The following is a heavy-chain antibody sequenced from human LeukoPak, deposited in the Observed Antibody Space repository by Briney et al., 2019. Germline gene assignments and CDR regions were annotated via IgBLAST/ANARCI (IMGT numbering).Heavy chain of an antibody. CDR1: GYTFNAYA. D-gene: IGHD2-2*01. CDR2: ISAYNRNT. CDR3: ARVGNGASWPWEWFDP. J-gene: IGHJ5*02. V-gene: IGHV1-18*01. Sequence: ASVKVSCKASGYTFNAYAITWVRQAPGQGLEWMGWISAYNRNTNYAQNLQGRVTMTVDTSTTTAYMELRSLRFDDTAVYYCARVGNGASWPWEWFDPWGQGTLVTVSS.